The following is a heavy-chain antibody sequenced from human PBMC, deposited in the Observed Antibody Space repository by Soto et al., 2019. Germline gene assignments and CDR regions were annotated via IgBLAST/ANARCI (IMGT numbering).Heavy chain of an antibody. V-gene: IGHV4-39*01. J-gene: IGHJ6*02. D-gene: IGHD6-13*01. CDR1: GDSVSSSCCY. CDR3: ARRGSSRQIYHYGMDV. Sequence: ALEILSLTCTVSGDSVSSSCCYWGWIRQPPGKGLEWIGSIFYSGSTYYNPSLKSRVTISVDTSKNQFSLKLSSVTAADTAVYYCARRGSSRQIYHYGMDVWGPGTTVTVSS. CDR2: IFYSGST.